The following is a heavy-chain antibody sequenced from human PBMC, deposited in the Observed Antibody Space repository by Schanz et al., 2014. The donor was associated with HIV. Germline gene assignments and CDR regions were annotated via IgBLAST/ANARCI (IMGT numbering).Heavy chain of an antibody. Sequence: QVQLAESGGGVVQPGGSLRLSCAASGFTFSSFGMHWVRQAPGKGLEWVALIWYDGSNQYYADSVKGRFTISRDNSKNTLYLQMNSLRAEDTAVYYCAKRIIFGVVFPANFDYWGQGTLVTVSS. J-gene: IGHJ4*02. CDR2: IWYDGSNQ. V-gene: IGHV3-33*06. CDR1: GFTFSSFG. D-gene: IGHD3-3*01. CDR3: AKRIIFGVVFPANFDY.